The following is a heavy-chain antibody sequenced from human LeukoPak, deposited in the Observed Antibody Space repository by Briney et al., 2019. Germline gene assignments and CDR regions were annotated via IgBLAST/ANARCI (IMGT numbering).Heavy chain of an antibody. CDR1: GFTFSGYW. CDR2: INSDGSST. D-gene: IGHD3-10*01. Sequence: PGGSLRLSCAASGFTFSGYWMHWVRQVPGKGLVWVSRINSDGSSTSYADSVKGRFSISRDNAKNTLYLQMNSLRVEDTAVYYCARGGSGNFFFWGQGTLVTVSS. V-gene: IGHV3-74*01. CDR3: ARGGSGNFFF. J-gene: IGHJ4*02.